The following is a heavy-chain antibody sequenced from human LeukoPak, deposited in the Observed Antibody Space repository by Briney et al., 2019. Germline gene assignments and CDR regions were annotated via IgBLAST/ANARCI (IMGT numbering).Heavy chain of an antibody. D-gene: IGHD3-10*01. V-gene: IGHV2-5*01. CDR3: AHKGRGSGSYTM. J-gene: IGHJ4*02. Sequence: SGPTLVKPTQTLTLTCTSSGFSLSTTGVGVGWIRQPPGKALEWLAVTYWNNDKSYSPSLKSRLTITKDTSKNQVVLIMTNMDPVDTATYYCAHKGRGSGSYTMWGQGTLVTVSS. CDR2: TYWNNDK. CDR1: GFSLSTTGVG.